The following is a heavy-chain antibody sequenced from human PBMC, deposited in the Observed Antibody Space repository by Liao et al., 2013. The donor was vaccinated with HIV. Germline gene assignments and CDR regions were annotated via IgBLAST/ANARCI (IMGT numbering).Heavy chain of an antibody. V-gene: IGHV4-4*07. CDR1: GGSISSYY. CDR3: ARSDFWSGTYYFDY. D-gene: IGHD3-3*01. J-gene: IGHJ4*02. CDR2: IYTSGST. Sequence: QVQLQESGPGLVKPSETLSLTCTVSGGSISSYYWSWIRQPAGKGLEWIGRIYTSGSTNYNPSLKSRVTMSVDTSKNQXSLKLSSVTAADTAVYYCARSDFWSGTYYFDYWGQGTLVTVSS.